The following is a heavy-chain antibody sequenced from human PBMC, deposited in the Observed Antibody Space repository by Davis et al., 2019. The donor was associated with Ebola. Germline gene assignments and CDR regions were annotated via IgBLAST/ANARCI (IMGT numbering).Heavy chain of an antibody. CDR2: ISAYNGNT. V-gene: IGHV1-18*01. J-gene: IGHJ6*02. D-gene: IGHD3-22*01. Sequence: ASVKVSCKASGYTFTSYGISWVRQAPGQGLEWMGWISAYNGNTTYAQKLQGRVTMTTDTSTSTAYMELRSLRSDDTAVYYCARGGITMTVVPRDYYYGMDVWGQGTSVTVSS. CDR1: GYTFTSYG. CDR3: ARGGITMTVVPRDYYYGMDV.